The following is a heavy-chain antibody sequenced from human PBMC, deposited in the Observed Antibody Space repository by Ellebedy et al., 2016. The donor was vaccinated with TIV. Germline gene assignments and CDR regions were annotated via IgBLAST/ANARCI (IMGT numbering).Heavy chain of an antibody. J-gene: IGHJ6*02. CDR1: GGSISSSSYY. V-gene: IGHV4-39*01. D-gene: IGHD2-2*01. Sequence: SETLSLXXTVSGGSISSSSYYWGWIRQPPGKGLEWIGNIYYSGRSYYNPSLKSRVTISVDTSENQFSLKLSSVTAADTAVYFCARYRSGIVVAPAHYGMDVWGRGTTVTVSS. CDR2: IYYSGRS. CDR3: ARYRSGIVVAPAHYGMDV.